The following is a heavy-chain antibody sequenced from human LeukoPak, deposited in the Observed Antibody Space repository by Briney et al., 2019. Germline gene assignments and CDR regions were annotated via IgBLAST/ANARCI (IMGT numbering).Heavy chain of an antibody. CDR1: GYIFSSYA. CDR2: INVGNGNT. CDR3: ARVEKSHYDSLYYMDV. J-gene: IGHJ6*03. D-gene: IGHD3-3*01. V-gene: IGHV1-3*01. Sequence: ASVKVSCKASGYIFSSYAMHWVRQAPGQRLEWMGWINVGNGNTKYSQKFQGRVTITRDTSASTAYMEVSSLRSEDTAVYYCARVEKSHYDSLYYMDVWGKGTTVTVSS.